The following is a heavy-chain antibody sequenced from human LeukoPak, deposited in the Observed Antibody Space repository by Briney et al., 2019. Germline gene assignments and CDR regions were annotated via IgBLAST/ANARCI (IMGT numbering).Heavy chain of an antibody. CDR1: GGSISSYY. CDR3: ARGVWFGEL. J-gene: IGHJ4*02. D-gene: IGHD3-10*01. Sequence: SETLSLTCTVSGGSISSYYWSWIRQPPGKGLEWIGYIYYSGSTNYNPPLKSRVTISVDTSKNQFSLKLRSVTAADTAVYYCARGVWFGELWGQGTLVTVSS. CDR2: IYYSGST. V-gene: IGHV4-59*01.